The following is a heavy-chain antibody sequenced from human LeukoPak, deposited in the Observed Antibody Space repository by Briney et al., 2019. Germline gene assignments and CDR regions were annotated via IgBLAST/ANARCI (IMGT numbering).Heavy chain of an antibody. J-gene: IGHJ6*02. CDR2: IYYSGST. CDR1: GGSISSYY. Sequence: SETLSLTCTVSGGSISSYYWSWIRQPPGKGLEWIGYIYYSGSTNYNPSLKSRVTISVDTSKNQFSLKLSSVTAADTAVYYCARLPMNYYGMDVWGQGTTVTVSS. V-gene: IGHV4-59*01. CDR3: ARLPMNYYGMDV.